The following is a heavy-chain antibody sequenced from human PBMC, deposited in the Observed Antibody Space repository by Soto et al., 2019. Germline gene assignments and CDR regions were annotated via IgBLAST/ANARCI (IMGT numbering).Heavy chain of an antibody. CDR2: INPNNGGT. CDR1: GYSFTGNS. V-gene: IGHV1-2*02. Sequence: ASVKVSCKASGYSFTGNSMHWVRQAPGQGLEWMGWINPNNGGTNYAQKFQGRVTMTRDTSISTAYMDLSRLRSDDTAVYYCARGEVVPAAMPYNWFDPWGQGTLVTVSS. D-gene: IGHD2-2*01. J-gene: IGHJ5*02. CDR3: ARGEVVPAAMPYNWFDP.